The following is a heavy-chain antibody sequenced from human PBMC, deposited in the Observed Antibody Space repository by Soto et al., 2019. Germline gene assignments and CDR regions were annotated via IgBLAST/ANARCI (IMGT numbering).Heavy chain of an antibody. CDR3: ARDRVPAAPYYYYGMDV. CDR2: IYYSGST. J-gene: IGHJ6*02. Sequence: PSETLSLTCTVSGGSISSGGYYWSWIRQHPGKGLEWIGYIYYSGSTYYNPSLKSRVTISVDTSKNQFSLKLSPVTAADTAVYYCARDRVPAAPYYYYGMDVWGQGTTVTVSS. D-gene: IGHD2-2*01. CDR1: GGSISSGGYY. V-gene: IGHV4-31*03.